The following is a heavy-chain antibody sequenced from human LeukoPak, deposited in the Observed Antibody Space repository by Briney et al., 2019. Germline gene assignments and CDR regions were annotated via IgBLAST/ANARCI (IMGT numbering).Heavy chain of an antibody. CDR2: TSTSGGNT. J-gene: IGHJ4*02. CDR1: GFTFSSYA. Sequence: GGSLRLSCAASGFTFSSYAMTWVRQAPGKGLEWVSVTSTSGGNTYYADSVKGRFTISRDNSKNTLYLQMNSLRAEDTAVYYCAKDLLDTAMATDYWGQGTLVTVSS. V-gene: IGHV3-23*01. D-gene: IGHD5-18*01. CDR3: AKDLLDTAMATDY.